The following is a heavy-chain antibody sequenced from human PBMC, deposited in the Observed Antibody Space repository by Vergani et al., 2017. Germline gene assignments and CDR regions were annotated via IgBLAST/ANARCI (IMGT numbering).Heavy chain of an antibody. CDR1: GGSFSGYY. CDR2: INHSGST. D-gene: IGHD2-2*01. V-gene: IGHV4-34*01. Sequence: QVQLQQWGAGLLKPSETLSLTCAVYGGSFSGYYWSWIRQPPGKGLEWIGEINHSGSTNYNPSLKSRVTISVDTSKNQFSLKLSSVTAADTAVYYCARGATRYCSSTSCYLRGYYFDYWGQGTLVTVSS. J-gene: IGHJ4*02. CDR3: ARGATRYCSSTSCYLRGYYFDY.